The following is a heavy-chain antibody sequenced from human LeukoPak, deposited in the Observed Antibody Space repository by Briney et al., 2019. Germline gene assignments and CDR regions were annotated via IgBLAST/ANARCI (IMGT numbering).Heavy chain of an antibody. CDR2: ISSSSSYT. J-gene: IGHJ4*02. CDR1: GFTFSDYY. D-gene: IGHD5-12*01. CDR3: ARDLTGYDFRYYFYY. Sequence: GGSLRLSCAVSGFTFSDYYMSWIRQAPGKGLEWVSYISSSSSYTNYADSVKGRFTISRDNAKNSLYLQMNSLRAEDTAVYYCARDLTGYDFRYYFYYWGQGTLVTVSS. V-gene: IGHV3-11*06.